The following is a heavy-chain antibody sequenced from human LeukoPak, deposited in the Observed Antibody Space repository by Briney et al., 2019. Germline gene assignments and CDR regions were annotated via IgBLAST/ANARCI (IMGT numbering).Heavy chain of an antibody. Sequence: GASVKVSCKASGYTFTGYYMHWVRQAPGQGLEWMGWINPNSGGTNYAQKFQGRVTMTRDTSISTAYMELSRLRSDDMAVYYCARDIVRGVRSPDYWGQGTLVTVSS. D-gene: IGHD3-10*01. V-gene: IGHV1-2*02. CDR2: INPNSGGT. J-gene: IGHJ4*02. CDR3: ARDIVRGVRSPDY. CDR1: GYTFTGYY.